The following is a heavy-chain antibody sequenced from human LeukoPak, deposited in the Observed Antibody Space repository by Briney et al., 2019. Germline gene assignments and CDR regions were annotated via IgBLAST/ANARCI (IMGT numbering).Heavy chain of an antibody. J-gene: IGHJ1*01. CDR2: IYYSGST. Sequence: SETLSLTCAVSGYSISSGYYWGWLRPPPGKGLEWIGSIYYSGSTYYNPSLSSRVTISVDTSKNQCSLKLSSVTAADTAVYYCARQGYCSGGSCPRNAEYFQHWGQGTLFTVSS. V-gene: IGHV4-38-2*01. D-gene: IGHD2-15*01. CDR1: GYSISSGYY. CDR3: ARQGYCSGGSCPRNAEYFQH.